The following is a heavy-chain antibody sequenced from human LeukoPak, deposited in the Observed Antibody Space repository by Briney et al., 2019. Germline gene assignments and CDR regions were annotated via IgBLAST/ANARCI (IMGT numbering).Heavy chain of an antibody. V-gene: IGHV3-7*01. Sequence: GGSLRLSCAASGFTFSTYWMNWVRQAPGKGLEWVANIKQDGSDKFYVDSVKGRFTISRDNAKNSMYLQMNSLRAEDTAVYYCARVLPVASRDYWGQGTLVTVSS. D-gene: IGHD2-2*01. CDR1: GFTFSTYW. CDR3: ARVLPVASRDY. CDR2: IKQDGSDK. J-gene: IGHJ4*02.